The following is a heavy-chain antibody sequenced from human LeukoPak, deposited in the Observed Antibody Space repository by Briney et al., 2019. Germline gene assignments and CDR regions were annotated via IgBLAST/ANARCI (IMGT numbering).Heavy chain of an antibody. CDR1: GGTFSSYA. CDR2: IIPIFGTA. CDR3: ARGYYDILTGYYLFDY. J-gene: IGHJ4*02. Sequence: SVKVSYKASGGTFSSYAISWVRQAPGQGLEWMGRIIPIFGTANYAQKFQGRVTITTDESTSTAYMELSSLRSEDAAVYYCARGYYDILTGYYLFDYWGQGTLVTVSS. D-gene: IGHD3-9*01. V-gene: IGHV1-69*05.